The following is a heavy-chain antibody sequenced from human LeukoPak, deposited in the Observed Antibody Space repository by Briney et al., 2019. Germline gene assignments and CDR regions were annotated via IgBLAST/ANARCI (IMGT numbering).Heavy chain of an antibody. CDR1: GFAFGIYH. CDR3: ARDDKWAFDY. V-gene: IGHV3-69-1*02. CDR2: ISSSNAI. J-gene: IGHJ4*02. D-gene: IGHD1-26*01. Sequence: GGSLRLSCSASGFAFGIYHLNWFRHTPGKGLEWLSYISSSNAIYYADSVKGRFTISRDNAKESLYPQMNSLRAEDTAVYYCARDDKWAFDYWGQGTLVTVSS.